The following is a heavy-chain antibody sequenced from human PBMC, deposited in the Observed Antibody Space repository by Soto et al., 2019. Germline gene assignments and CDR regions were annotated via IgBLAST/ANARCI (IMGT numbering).Heavy chain of an antibody. CDR1: GASISNGYYS. D-gene: IGHD1-26*01. CDR3: ARGPSGDKVDY. CDR2: IHSGGTT. J-gene: IGHJ4*02. Sequence: QVQLQEPGPRLVEPSHTLSLTCTVSGASISNGYYSWSWIRQSPGTGLEWIGHIHSGGTTYSNPSLKGRLTISVDMSKNQCSLKLSSLTAADTAVYYCARGPSGDKVDYWGQGTLVTVSS. V-gene: IGHV4-30-4*01.